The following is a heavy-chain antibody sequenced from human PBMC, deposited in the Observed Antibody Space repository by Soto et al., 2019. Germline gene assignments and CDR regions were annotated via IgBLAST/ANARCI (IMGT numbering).Heavy chain of an antibody. Sequence: SETLSLTCAVSGDSINSTDWWNWVRQSPGKGLEWIGEIYHGGNIYYNPSLKSRVTISMDKSKNQFSLNLCYVTAADTAVYYCARVFSGSYSDYWGQGSLVTVSS. D-gene: IGHD1-26*01. CDR1: GDSINSTDW. V-gene: IGHV4-4*02. CDR2: IYHGGNI. J-gene: IGHJ4*02. CDR3: ARVFSGSYSDY.